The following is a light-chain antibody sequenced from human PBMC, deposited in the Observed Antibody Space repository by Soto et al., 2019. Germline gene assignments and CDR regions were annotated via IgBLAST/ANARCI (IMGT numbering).Light chain of an antibody. CDR2: YDS. V-gene: IGLV3-21*04. CDR1: NIGSKS. CDR3: QGWDSSSDHPEVV. Sequence: SYELTQPPSVSVAPGKTARITCGGNNIGSKSVHGYQQKPGQAPVLVIYYDSDRPSGIPERFSGSSSGNTATLTISRVEAGDEADYDYQGWDSSSDHPEVVFGGGTKLTVL. J-gene: IGLJ2*01.